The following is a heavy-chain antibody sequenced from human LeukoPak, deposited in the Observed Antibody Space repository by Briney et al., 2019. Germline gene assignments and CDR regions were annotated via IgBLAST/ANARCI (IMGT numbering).Heavy chain of an antibody. CDR3: AREGLAGYYYGSGSYLTQPSYYYGMDV. CDR1: GYTFTSYG. V-gene: IGHV1-18*01. CDR2: ISAYNGNT. J-gene: IGHJ6*02. Sequence: ASVKVSCKASGYTFTSYGISWVRQAPGQGLEWMGWISAYNGNTNYAQKLQGRVTMTTDTSTSTAYMELRSLRSDDTAVYYCAREGLAGYYYGSGSYLTQPSYYYGMDVWGQGTTVTVSS. D-gene: IGHD3-10*01.